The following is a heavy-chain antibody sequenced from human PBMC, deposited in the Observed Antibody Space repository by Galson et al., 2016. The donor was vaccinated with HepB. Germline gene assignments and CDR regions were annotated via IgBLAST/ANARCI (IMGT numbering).Heavy chain of an antibody. Sequence: SETLSLTCTVYGGSISSSEYYWAWIRQSPENGLEWIGAIYYSGTTYYHPSLKSRVTNSVDPSKNQFTLKVYFMTAADTAVYYCARVGGSGNWFDPWGQGTLVTVSS. CDR1: GGSISSSEYY. D-gene: IGHD3-10*01. CDR2: IYYSGTT. CDR3: ARVGGSGNWFDP. V-gene: IGHV4-39*06. J-gene: IGHJ5*02.